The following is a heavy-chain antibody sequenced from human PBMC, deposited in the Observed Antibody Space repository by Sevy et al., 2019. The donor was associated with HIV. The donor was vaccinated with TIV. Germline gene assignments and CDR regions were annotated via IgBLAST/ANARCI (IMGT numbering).Heavy chain of an antibody. Sequence: SETLSLTCTVSGGSISSGGYYWSWIRQHPGKGLEGIGYIYYSGSTYYNPSLKGRVTISVDTSKNQFSLKLRSVTAADTAVYYCARDSIAVAGGTNWGQGTLVTVSS. D-gene: IGHD6-19*01. CDR3: ARDSIAVAGGTN. CDR2: IYYSGST. J-gene: IGHJ4*02. CDR1: GGSISSGGYY. V-gene: IGHV4-31*03.